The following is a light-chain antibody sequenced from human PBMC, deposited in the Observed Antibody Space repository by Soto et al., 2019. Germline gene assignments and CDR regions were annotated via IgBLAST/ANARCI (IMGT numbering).Light chain of an antibody. CDR2: AAS. CDR3: QQSYSTPQT. Sequence: DIQMTQSPSSLSASVGDRVTITCRASQSISSYLNWYQQKPGKAPKLLIYAASSLQSGVPSRFIGSASGTDFTLTISSLQPEDFATYYCQQSYSTPQTFGQGTKLEIK. J-gene: IGKJ2*01. V-gene: IGKV1-39*01. CDR1: QSISSY.